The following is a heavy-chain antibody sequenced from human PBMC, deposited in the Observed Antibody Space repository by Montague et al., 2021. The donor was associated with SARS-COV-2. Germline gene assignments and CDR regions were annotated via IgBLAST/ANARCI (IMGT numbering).Heavy chain of an antibody. CDR1: GFSLSTRGVG. CDR2: IYWDDDE. Sequence: PALVKPTQTLTLTCTFSGFSLSTRGVGVGWIRRPSGKALEWLALIYWDDDERYSPSLESRLTISKDNSKNQVVLTMTKMAPVDTATYYCAHTKAPAGDRWFDPWGQGTPVTVSS. D-gene: IGHD6-13*01. J-gene: IGHJ5*02. CDR3: AHTKAPAGDRWFDP. V-gene: IGHV2-5*02.